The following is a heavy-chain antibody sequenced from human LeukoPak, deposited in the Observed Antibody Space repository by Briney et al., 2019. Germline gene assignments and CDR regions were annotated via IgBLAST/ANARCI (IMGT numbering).Heavy chain of an antibody. V-gene: IGHV6-1*01. J-gene: IGHJ3*02. Sequence: SQTLSLTCAISGDSVSSNSAAWNWIRQSPSRGLEWLGRTYYRSKWYNDYAVSVKSRITINPDTSKNQFSLQLNSVTPEDTAVYYCAKDRTYYDILTGLYAFDIWGQGTMVTVSS. D-gene: IGHD3-9*01. CDR2: TYYRSKWYN. CDR3: AKDRTYYDILTGLYAFDI. CDR1: GDSVSSNSAA.